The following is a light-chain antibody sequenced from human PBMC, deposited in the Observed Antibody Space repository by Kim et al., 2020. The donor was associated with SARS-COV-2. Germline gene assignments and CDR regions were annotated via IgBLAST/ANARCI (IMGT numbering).Light chain of an antibody. J-gene: IGLJ3*02. CDR3: QVWDSSSDHRV. V-gene: IGLV3-21*04. CDR2: YDS. Sequence: SYELTQPPPVSVAPGKTARITCGGDNIGSKSVHWYQQKPGQAPVLAISYDSDRPSGIPERFSGSNSGNTATLTINRVEAGDEADYYCQVWDSSSDHRVFG. CDR1: NIGSKS.